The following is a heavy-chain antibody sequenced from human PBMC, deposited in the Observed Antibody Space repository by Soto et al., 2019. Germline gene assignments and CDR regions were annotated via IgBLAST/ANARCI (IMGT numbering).Heavy chain of an antibody. CDR1: GGSFSGYY. V-gene: IGHV4-34*01. D-gene: IGHD2-2*01. CDR3: ARGRLDCSSTSCPGAFDI. CDR2: INHSGST. Sequence: SETLSLTCAVYGGSFSGYYWSWIRQPPGKGLEWIGEINHSGSTNYNPSLKSRITISEDTSKNQFSLKLSSVTAADTAVFYCARGRLDCSSTSCPGAFDIWGQGTMVTVSS. J-gene: IGHJ3*02.